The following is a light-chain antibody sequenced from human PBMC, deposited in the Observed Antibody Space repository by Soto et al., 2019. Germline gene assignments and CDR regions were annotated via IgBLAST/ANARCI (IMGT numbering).Light chain of an antibody. V-gene: IGKV3-20*01. J-gene: IGKJ4*01. Sequence: EIVLRQSPGTLSLSPGERATLSCMASQSVSSSYLAWYQQKPGQAPRLLIYGASSRATGIPDRFSGSGSGTDFTLTISRLEPEDFAVYYCQQYGSSPLTFGGGTKVDI. CDR1: QSVSSSY. CDR3: QQYGSSPLT. CDR2: GAS.